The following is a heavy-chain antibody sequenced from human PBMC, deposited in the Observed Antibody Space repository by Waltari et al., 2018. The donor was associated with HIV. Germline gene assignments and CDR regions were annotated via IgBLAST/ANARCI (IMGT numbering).Heavy chain of an antibody. V-gene: IGHV4-39*01. CDR2: IYSNGVI. J-gene: IGHJ4*02. CDR3: VALRTVTGTIDK. CDR1: TGYITQSYY. D-gene: IGHD6-19*01. Sequence: QLHLQESGPALVKPSETLSLTCTVSTGYITQSYYWGWVRQFPGTGLEWIGSIYSNGVIHYAPSLKSRVALSVDMSKNQFSLTLTAVTAADTSRYFCVALRTVTGTIDKWGQGTLVTVS.